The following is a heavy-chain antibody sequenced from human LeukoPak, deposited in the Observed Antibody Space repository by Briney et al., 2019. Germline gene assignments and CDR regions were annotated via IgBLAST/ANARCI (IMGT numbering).Heavy chain of an antibody. CDR1: GGSVSSYY. V-gene: IGHV4-59*08. CDR3: ARGDYMDV. CDR2: IYDIGST. Sequence: SETLSLTCTVSGGSVSSYYWSWIRQPPGKGLEWIGYIYDIGSTKYNPSLKSRVTMSVDTSKNQFSLKLSSVAAADTAVYYCARGDYMDVWGKGTTVTVSS. J-gene: IGHJ6*03.